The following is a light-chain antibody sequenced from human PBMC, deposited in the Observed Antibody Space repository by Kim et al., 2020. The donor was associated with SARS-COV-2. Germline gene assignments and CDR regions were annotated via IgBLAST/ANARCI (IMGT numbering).Light chain of an antibody. CDR1: KGIGIF. CDR3: QQYRSYRA. CDR2: KAS. V-gene: IGKV1-5*03. J-gene: IGKJ1*01. Sequence: FASEGDRVPFTGRHSKGIGIFVGCYQQKPGKAPNLLIYKASNVERGVPPRFSGSGSGTESTSTINGRQSEDFATYYCQQYRSYRAFGQGTKVDIK.